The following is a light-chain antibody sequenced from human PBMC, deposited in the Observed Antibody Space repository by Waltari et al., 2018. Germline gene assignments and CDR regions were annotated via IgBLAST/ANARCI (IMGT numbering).Light chain of an antibody. CDR1: NSDIGRYHY. CDR3: ASYTSSNTVI. Sequence: QSALTQPASVSGSAGQSIAISCSGTNSDIGRYHYVPWYQRHPGHAPRLIIYDVSRWPSGVSNRFIGSKSGITASLAISGLQAEDEGDYFCASYTSSNTVIFGGGTRVTVL. CDR2: DVS. J-gene: IGLJ2*01. V-gene: IGLV2-14*03.